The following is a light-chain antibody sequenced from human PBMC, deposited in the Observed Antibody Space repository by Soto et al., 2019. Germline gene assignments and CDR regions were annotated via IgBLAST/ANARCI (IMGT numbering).Light chain of an antibody. J-gene: IGKJ1*01. CDR3: QQYNSWPET. CDR2: GAS. V-gene: IGKV3-15*01. CDR1: QNIRTN. Sequence: EVVLTQSPATLSVSLGERATLSCRASQNIRTNLAWYQQKLGQAPRVLIYGASTRATGIPARFSGSGSGTEFTLTISSLQSEDFAVYYCQQYNSWPETFGQGTKV.